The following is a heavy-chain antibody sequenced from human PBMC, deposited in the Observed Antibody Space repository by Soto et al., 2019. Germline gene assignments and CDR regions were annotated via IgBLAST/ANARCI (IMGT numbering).Heavy chain of an antibody. CDR1: GGSISSYY. V-gene: IGHV4-59*01. J-gene: IGHJ4*02. Sequence: PSETLSLTCTVSGGSISSYYWSWIRQPPGKGLEWIGYIYYSGSTNYNPSLKSRVTISVDTSKNQFSLKLSSVTAADTAVYYCARDSTDRFSGWIFDYWGQGTLVPVSS. CDR3: ARDSTDRFSGWIFDY. D-gene: IGHD6-19*01. CDR2: IYYSGST.